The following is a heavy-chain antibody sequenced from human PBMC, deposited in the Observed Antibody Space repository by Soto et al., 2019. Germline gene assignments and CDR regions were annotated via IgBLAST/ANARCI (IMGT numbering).Heavy chain of an antibody. CDR3: ARIPPPGYFDY. CDR2: IYYSGST. CDR1: GGYISSYY. D-gene: IGHD2-21*01. V-gene: IGHV4-59*08. Sequence: SETLSLTCTVSGGYISSYYWSWIRQPPGKGLEWIGYIYYSGSTNYNPSLKSRVTISVDTSKNQFSLKLSSVTAADTAVYYCARIPPPGYFDYWGQETLVTVSS. J-gene: IGHJ4*02.